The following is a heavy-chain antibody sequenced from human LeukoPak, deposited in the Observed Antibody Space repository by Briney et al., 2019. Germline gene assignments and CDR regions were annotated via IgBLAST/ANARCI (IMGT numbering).Heavy chain of an antibody. CDR2: ISGSGNAI. V-gene: IGHV3-48*01. CDR3: ARDYLYAFDY. Sequence: GGSLRLSCAASGFSFSSYSMNWVRQAPGKGLEWVSYISGSGNAIYYTDSVKGRLTISRDNAKNALYLQMNSLRAEDTAVYFCARDYLYAFDYWGQGTLVTVSS. J-gene: IGHJ4*02. CDR1: GFSFSSYS. D-gene: IGHD2-2*01.